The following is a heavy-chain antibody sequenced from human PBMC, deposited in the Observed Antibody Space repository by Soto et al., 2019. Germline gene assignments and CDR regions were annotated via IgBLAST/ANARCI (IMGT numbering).Heavy chain of an antibody. Sequence: VSGPTLVNPTQPLTLTCTFSGFSLSTSGVGVGWIRQPPGKALEWLALIYWNDDKRYSPSLKSRLTIPKDTSKNQVVLTMTNMDPVDTATYYCAHSIYDSSGQRVIHAFDIWGQGTMVTVSS. CDR1: GFSLSTSGVG. D-gene: IGHD3-22*01. J-gene: IGHJ3*02. CDR3: AHSIYDSSGQRVIHAFDI. V-gene: IGHV2-5*01. CDR2: IYWNDDK.